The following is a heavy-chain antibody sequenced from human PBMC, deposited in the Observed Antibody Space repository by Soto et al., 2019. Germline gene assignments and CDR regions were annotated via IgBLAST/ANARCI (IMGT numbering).Heavy chain of an antibody. CDR2: VKQDGSVT. D-gene: IGHD4-17*01. Sequence: EVRVVESGGGLVQPGGSLRLSCVASGFTFTNYWMSWVRQAPGKGLEWVANVKQDGSVTYYVDSVRGRFIISRDNAKNSVYLQLSSLIAEDTAVYYCASQRDLGDYDYWGQGTLVTVSS. CDR3: ASQRDLGDYDY. CDR1: GFTFTNYW. V-gene: IGHV3-7*01. J-gene: IGHJ4*02.